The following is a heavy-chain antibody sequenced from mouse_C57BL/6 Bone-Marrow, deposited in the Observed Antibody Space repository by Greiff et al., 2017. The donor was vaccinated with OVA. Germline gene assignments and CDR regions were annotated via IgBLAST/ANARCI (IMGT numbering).Heavy chain of an antibody. CDR3: ADYGSSGSWFAD. D-gene: IGHD1-1*01. CDR2: IYPRSGNT. Sequence: QVQLQQSGAELARPGSSVKLSCKASGYTFTSYGIRWVKQRTGQGLEWIGEIYPRSGNTYYTEKFKGKATLTADKSSSTAYMELRSLTSEDSAVYFCADYGSSGSWFADWGQGTTLTVSS. J-gene: IGHJ2*01. CDR1: GYTFTSYG. V-gene: IGHV1-81*01.